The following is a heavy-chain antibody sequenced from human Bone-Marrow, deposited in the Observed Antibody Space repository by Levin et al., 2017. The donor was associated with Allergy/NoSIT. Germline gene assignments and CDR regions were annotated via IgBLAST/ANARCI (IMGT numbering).Heavy chain of an antibody. J-gene: IGHJ3*02. Sequence: GESLKISCAASGFTFSSYAMHWVRQAPGKGLEWVAVISYDGSNKYYADSVKGRFTISRDNSKNTLYLQMNSLRAEDTAVYYCARDPPDDRGFWSGYYSRDIWGQGTMVTVSS. CDR3: ARDPPDDRGFWSGYYSRDI. CDR1: GFTFSSYA. V-gene: IGHV3-30-3*01. D-gene: IGHD3-3*01. CDR2: ISYDGSNK.